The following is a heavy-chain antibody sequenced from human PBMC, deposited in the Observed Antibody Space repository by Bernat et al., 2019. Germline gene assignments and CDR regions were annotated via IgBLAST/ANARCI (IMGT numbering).Heavy chain of an antibody. Sequence: GSSVKVSCKASGGTFSSYAISWVRQAPGQGLEWMGGIIPIFGTANYAQKFQGRVTITADESTSTAYMELSSLRSEDTAVYYCAREVAYGGIVIYFDYWGQGTLVTVSS. V-gene: IGHV1-69*01. J-gene: IGHJ4*02. D-gene: IGHD4-23*01. CDR2: IIPIFGTA. CDR1: GGTFSSYA. CDR3: AREVAYGGIVIYFDY.